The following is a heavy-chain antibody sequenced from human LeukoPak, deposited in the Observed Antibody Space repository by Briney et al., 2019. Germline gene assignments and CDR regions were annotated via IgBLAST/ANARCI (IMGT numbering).Heavy chain of an antibody. V-gene: IGHV4-59*01. CDR2: IYYSGST. D-gene: IGHD2-2*01. J-gene: IGHJ4*02. CDR3: ASCSSTSCYYRGMDY. CDR1: GGSISSYY. Sequence: SETLSLTCTVSGGSISSYYWSWIRQPPGKGLEWIGYIYYSGSTNYNPSLKSRVTIPVDTSKNQFSLKLSSVTAADTAVYYCASCSSTSCYYRGMDYWGQGTLVTVSS.